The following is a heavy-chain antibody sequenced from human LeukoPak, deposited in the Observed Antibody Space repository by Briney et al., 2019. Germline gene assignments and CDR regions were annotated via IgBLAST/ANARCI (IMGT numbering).Heavy chain of an antibody. CDR1: VYTYTSYA. CDR3: TRVSSNWFDH. CDR2: IGAYNGNT. J-gene: IGHJ5*02. Sequence: GASVTVSFKSSVYTYTSYAISWVRQAPGQGLECMGWIGAYNGNTYYAQNFQGRVTMTADTSTSTAYMELRSLRSDDTAVYYCTRVSSNWFDHWGQGTLLTVST. V-gene: IGHV1-18*01. D-gene: IGHD6-6*01.